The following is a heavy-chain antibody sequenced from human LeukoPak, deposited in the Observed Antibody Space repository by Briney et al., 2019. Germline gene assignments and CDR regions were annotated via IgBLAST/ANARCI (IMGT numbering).Heavy chain of an antibody. CDR1: GGTFSSYT. J-gene: IGHJ3*02. Sequence: GASVKVSCKASGGTFSSYTISWVRQAPGQGLEWMGRIIPIFGTANYAQKFQGRVTITTDESTSTAYMELSSLRPEDTAVYYCARVTPLADAFDIWGQGTMVTVSS. V-gene: IGHV1-69*05. CDR3: ARVTPLADAFDI. CDR2: IIPIFGTA.